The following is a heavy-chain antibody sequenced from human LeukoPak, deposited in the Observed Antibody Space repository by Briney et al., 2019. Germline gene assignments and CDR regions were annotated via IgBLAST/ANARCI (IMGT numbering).Heavy chain of an antibody. CDR2: IKWNGGST. CDR1: GFTFDDYG. CDR3: AKESYGSGSYYNNY. D-gene: IGHD3-10*01. Sequence: PGGSLRLSCAASGFTFDDYGMSWVRQAPGKGLEWVSAIKWNGGSTGYADSVKGRFTISRDNAKNSLYLQMNSLRAEDTAVYYCAKESYGSGSYYNNYWGQGTLVTVSS. J-gene: IGHJ4*02. V-gene: IGHV3-20*04.